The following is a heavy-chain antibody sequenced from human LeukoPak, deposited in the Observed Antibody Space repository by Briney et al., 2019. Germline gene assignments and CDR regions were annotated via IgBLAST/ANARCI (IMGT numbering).Heavy chain of an antibody. CDR2: INPSGGST. J-gene: IGHJ5*01. V-gene: IGHV1-46*01. D-gene: IGHD6-19*01. Sequence: ASVKLSCKASGYTFSGYYMHWWRQAPGQGLGWMGIINPSGGSTSYAQKFQGRVTITNHTTTSTVYMELSSVRSEDTAVYYCARGAVAGTDWFDSWGQGTLVTVSS. CDR3: ARGAVAGTDWFDS. CDR1: GYTFSGYY.